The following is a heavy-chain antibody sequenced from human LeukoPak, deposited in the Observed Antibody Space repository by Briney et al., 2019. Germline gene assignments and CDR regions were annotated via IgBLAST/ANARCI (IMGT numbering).Heavy chain of an antibody. D-gene: IGHD1-26*01. CDR2: IYYSGST. CDR3: ARYIVSYPHDAFDI. Sequence: ASETLSLTCTVSSGSISTSNYYWGWVRQPPGKALEWIGNIYYSGSTNYNPSLKSRVTISVDTSKKQFSLKLSSVTAADTAFYYCARYIVSYPHDAFDIWGQGTMVTVSS. J-gene: IGHJ3*02. CDR1: SGSISTSNYY. V-gene: IGHV4-61*05.